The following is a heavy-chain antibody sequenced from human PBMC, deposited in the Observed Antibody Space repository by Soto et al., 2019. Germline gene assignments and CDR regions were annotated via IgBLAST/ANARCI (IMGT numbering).Heavy chain of an antibody. J-gene: IGHJ6*02. CDR2: INHSGST. V-gene: IGHV4-34*01. CDR1: GGSFSGYY. Sequence: ETLSLTCAVYGGSFSGYYWSWIRQPPGKGLEWIGEINHSGSTNYNPSLKSRVTISVDTSKNQFSLKLSSVTAADTAVYYCARELGYCSSTSCYYYGMDVWGQGTTVTVSS. CDR3: ARELGYCSSTSCYYYGMDV. D-gene: IGHD2-2*01.